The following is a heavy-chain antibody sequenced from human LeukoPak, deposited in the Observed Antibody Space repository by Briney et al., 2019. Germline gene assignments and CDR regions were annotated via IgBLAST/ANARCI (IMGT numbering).Heavy chain of an antibody. D-gene: IGHD3-3*01. CDR3: AKAGYDFWSGYFTAYWFDP. CDR2: ISGSGGST. V-gene: IGHV3-23*01. J-gene: IGHJ5*02. CDR1: GFTFSSYA. Sequence: GGSLRLSCAASGFTFSSYAMSWVRQAPGKGLEWFSAISGSGGSTYYADSVKGRFTISRDNSKNTLYLQMNSLRAEDTAVYYCAKAGYDFWSGYFTAYWFDPWGQGTLVTVSS.